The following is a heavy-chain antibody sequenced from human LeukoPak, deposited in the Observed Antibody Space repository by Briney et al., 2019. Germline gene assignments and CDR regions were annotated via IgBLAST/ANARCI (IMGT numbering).Heavy chain of an antibody. Sequence: PGGSLRLSCAASGLTFSSYVMSWVRQAPGKGLEWVSGITSDGNAYYADSVKGRFTISRDNSKNTLYLQMNSLRAEDTALYYCAKVPVWQQLVDYWGQGTLVTVSS. D-gene: IGHD6-13*01. J-gene: IGHJ4*02. CDR1: GLTFSSYV. CDR3: AKVPVWQQLVDY. CDR2: ITSDGNA. V-gene: IGHV3-23*01.